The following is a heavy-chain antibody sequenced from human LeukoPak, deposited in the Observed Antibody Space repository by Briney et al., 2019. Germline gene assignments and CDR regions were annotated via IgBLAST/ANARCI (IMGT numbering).Heavy chain of an antibody. CDR1: GGSISSSSYY. CDR2: IYYSGST. CDR3: ARQDSSGWDLDY. D-gene: IGHD6-19*01. J-gene: IGHJ4*02. Sequence: SETLSLTCTASGGSISSSSYYWGWIRQPPGKGLEWIGSIYYSGSTYYNPSLRSRVTISVDTSKNQFSLKLSSVTAADTAVYYCARQDSSGWDLDYWGQGTLVTVSS. V-gene: IGHV4-39*01.